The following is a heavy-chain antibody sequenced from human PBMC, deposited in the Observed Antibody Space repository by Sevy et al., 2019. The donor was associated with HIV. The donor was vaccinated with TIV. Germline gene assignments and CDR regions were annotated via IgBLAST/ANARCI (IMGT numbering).Heavy chain of an antibody. CDR2: IWYDESNE. D-gene: IGHD4-4*01. J-gene: IGHJ4*02. V-gene: IGHV3-33*06. CDR1: GFTFGGFG. Sequence: GGSLRLSCAASGFTFGGFGMHWVRQAPGKGLEWVAVIWYDESNEYYGDSVKGRFTISRDNSKNTVYLQMNSLRVEDTALYYCAKDSSPYSNHSDYWGRGTLVTVSS. CDR3: AKDSSPYSNHSDY.